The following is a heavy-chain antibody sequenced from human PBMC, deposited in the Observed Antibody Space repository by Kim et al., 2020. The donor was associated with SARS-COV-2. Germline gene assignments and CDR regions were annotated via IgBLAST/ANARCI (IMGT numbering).Heavy chain of an antibody. J-gene: IGHJ4*02. CDR1: GFTLSYYE. CDR3: ARSIAAPGRDY. Sequence: GGSLRLSCAASGFTLSYYEMNWVRQAPGKGLEWVSYISDSSDTIYYADSVKGRFTISRDNPKNSLYLQMNSLRAEDTAIYYCARSIAAPGRDYWGQGTLVTVSS. D-gene: IGHD6-13*01. CDR2: ISDSSDTI. V-gene: IGHV3-48*03.